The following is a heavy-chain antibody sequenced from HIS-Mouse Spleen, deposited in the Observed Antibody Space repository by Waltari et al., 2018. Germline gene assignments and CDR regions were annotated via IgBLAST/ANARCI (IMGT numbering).Heavy chain of an antibody. V-gene: IGHV1-2*02. CDR1: TGYY. J-gene: IGHJ3*02. CDR2: INPNSGGT. CDR3: AREGRLGIGAFDI. Sequence: QVQLVQSGAEVKKPGAFTGYYMHWVRQAPGQGLEWMGWINPNSGGTNYAQKFQGRVTMTRDTSISTAYMELSRLRSDDTAVYCCAREGRLGIGAFDIWGQGTMVTVSS. D-gene: IGHD7-27*01.